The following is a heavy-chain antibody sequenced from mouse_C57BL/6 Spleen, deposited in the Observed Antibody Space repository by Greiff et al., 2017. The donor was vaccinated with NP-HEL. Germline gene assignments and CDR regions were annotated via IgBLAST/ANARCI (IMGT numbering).Heavy chain of an antibody. CDR2: ISSGSSTI. J-gene: IGHJ2*01. CDR1: GFTFSDYG. Sequence: EVKLVESGGGLVKPGGSLKLSCAASGFTFSDYGMHWVRQAPEKGLEWVAYISSGSSTIYYADTVKGRFTISRDNAKNTLFLQMTSLRSEDRAIYYCERGGGGLDYWGQGTTLTVSS. CDR3: ERGGGGLDY. V-gene: IGHV5-17*01. D-gene: IGHD3-3*01.